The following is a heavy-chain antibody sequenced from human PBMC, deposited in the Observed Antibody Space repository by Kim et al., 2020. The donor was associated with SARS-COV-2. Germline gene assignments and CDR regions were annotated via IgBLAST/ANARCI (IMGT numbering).Heavy chain of an antibody. J-gene: IGHJ4*02. Sequence: GGSLRLSCAVSGFTFSTYWMHWVRQVPGKGLVWVARVNGDGSGTTYADSVKVRFTISRDNAKNTLYLQMNSLRAEDTAVYYCTRGTTGGAGTLFDYWGQGILVTVSS. D-gene: IGHD6-13*01. CDR1: GFTFSTYW. V-gene: IGHV3-74*03. CDR2: VNGDGSGT. CDR3: TRGTTGGAGTLFDY.